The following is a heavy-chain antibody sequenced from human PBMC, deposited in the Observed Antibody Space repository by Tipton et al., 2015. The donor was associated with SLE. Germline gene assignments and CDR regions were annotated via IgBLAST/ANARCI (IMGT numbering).Heavy chain of an antibody. V-gene: IGHV4-34*01. J-gene: IGHJ4*01. CDR1: GGSFSGYY. CDR3: ARFKRYCTNGVCYRSPFDY. Sequence: LSLTCAVYGGSFSGYYWSWIRQPPGKGLERIGEINHSESTTYNPSLKSRFTISVDTSKNQFSLKLSVVTAADTAGYYCARFKRYCTNGVCYRSPFDYWGHGTLFTVSS. D-gene: IGHD2-8*01. CDR2: INHSEST.